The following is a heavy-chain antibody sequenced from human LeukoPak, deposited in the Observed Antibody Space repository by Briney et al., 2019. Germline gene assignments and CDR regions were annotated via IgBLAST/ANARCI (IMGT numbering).Heavy chain of an antibody. CDR2: INPSGGST. D-gene: IGHD5-18*01. Sequence: ASVKVSCKASGYTFTSYYMHWVRQAPGQGLEWMGIINPSGGSTSYAQKFQGRVTMTGDMFTSTVYMELSSLRSEDTAVYYCAREGQLWSHFDYWGQGTLVTVSS. CDR1: GYTFTSYY. V-gene: IGHV1-46*01. J-gene: IGHJ4*02. CDR3: AREGQLWSHFDY.